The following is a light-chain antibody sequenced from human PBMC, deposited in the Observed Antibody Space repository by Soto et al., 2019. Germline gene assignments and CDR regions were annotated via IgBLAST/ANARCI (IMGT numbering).Light chain of an antibody. J-gene: IGKJ1*01. Sequence: EIVLTQSPGTLSLSPGERATLSCRAGQSASSRYLAWYQQKPGQAPRLLIYGASSRATGIPDRFSGSGSGTEFTLTISRLEPEAFAVYYCQQYGSSAWTFGQGTKVEI. CDR1: QSASSRY. CDR3: QQYGSSAWT. CDR2: GAS. V-gene: IGKV3-20*01.